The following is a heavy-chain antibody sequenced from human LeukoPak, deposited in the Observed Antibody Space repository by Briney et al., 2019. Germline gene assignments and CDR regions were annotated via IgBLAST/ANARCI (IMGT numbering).Heavy chain of an antibody. Sequence: GASVKVSCKASGYTFTGYYLHWVRQAPGQGLEWMGGFDPEDGETIYAQKFQGRVTITADESTSTAYMELSSLRSEDTAVYYCARDPSMVRGENTPYFDYWGQGTLVTVSS. D-gene: IGHD3-10*01. CDR1: GYTFTGYY. CDR3: ARDPSMVRGENTPYFDY. CDR2: FDPEDGET. V-gene: IGHV1-24*01. J-gene: IGHJ4*02.